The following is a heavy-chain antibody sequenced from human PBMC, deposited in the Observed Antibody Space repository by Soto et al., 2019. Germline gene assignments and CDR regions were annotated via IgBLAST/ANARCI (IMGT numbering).Heavy chain of an antibody. Sequence: GGSLRLSCAASGFTFSSYSMNWVRQAPGKGLEWVSSISSSSSYIYYADSVKGRFTISRDNAKNSLYLQMNSLRAEDTAVYYCARDSYCTNGVCPLDYWGQGTLVTVSS. J-gene: IGHJ4*02. CDR3: ARDSYCTNGVCPLDY. V-gene: IGHV3-21*01. CDR2: ISSSSSYI. CDR1: GFTFSSYS. D-gene: IGHD2-8*01.